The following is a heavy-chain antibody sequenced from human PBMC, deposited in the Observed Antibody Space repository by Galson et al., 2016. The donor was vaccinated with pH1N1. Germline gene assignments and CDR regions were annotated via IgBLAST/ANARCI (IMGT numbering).Heavy chain of an antibody. Sequence: SVKVSCKASGYTFTSYGISWVRQAPGQGLEWMGWISTYNGNTYYAQKLQGRVTMTTDTSTSTAYMELRSLRSDDTAVYYCARYVWLGEQWDYWGQGTLVTVSS. CDR3: ARYVWLGEQWDY. D-gene: IGHD3-10*01. V-gene: IGHV1-18*01. CDR1: GYTFTSYG. J-gene: IGHJ4*02. CDR2: ISTYNGNT.